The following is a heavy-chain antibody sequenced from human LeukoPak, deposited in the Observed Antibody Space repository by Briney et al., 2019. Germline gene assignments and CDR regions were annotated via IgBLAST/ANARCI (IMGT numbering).Heavy chain of an antibody. CDR3: ARGLALWFGELTPLFFDY. Sequence: SETLSLTCTVSGGSIGSSSYCWGWIRQPPGKGLEWIGSIYYSGSTYYNPSLKSRVTISVDTSKNQFSLKLSSVTAADTAVYYCARGLALWFGELTPLFFDYWGQGTLVTVSS. V-gene: IGHV4-39*01. J-gene: IGHJ4*02. CDR1: GGSIGSSSYC. CDR2: IYYSGST. D-gene: IGHD3-10*01.